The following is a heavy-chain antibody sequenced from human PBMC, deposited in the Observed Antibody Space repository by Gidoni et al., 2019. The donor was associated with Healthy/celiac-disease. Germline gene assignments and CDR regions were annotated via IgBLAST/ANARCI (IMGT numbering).Heavy chain of an antibody. J-gene: IGHJ6*02. Sequence: VQLLESVGGLVQPGGSLRLSCAAPGFTFIRYAMIGVRQAPVKGLECVSAISGSGGNTYYADSVKGRFTISRDNSKNTLYLQMNSLRAEDTAVYYCAKDIVVVPAGYGMDVWGQGTTVTVSS. CDR2: ISGSGGNT. V-gene: IGHV3-23*01. D-gene: IGHD2-2*01. CDR1: GFTFIRYA. CDR3: AKDIVVVPAGYGMDV.